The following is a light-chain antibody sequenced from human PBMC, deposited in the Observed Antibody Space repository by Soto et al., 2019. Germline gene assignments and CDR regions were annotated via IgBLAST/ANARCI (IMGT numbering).Light chain of an antibody. CDR1: QSISYW. V-gene: IGKV1-5*03. J-gene: IGKJ1*01. Sequence: DIQMTQSPSTLSASVGDRVTITCRASQSISYWLAWYQQKPGKAPKLLMYKASSLESGVPSRFSGSGSGTEFTLTISSLQPDDFATYYCQQYNSYWTFGQGTKVEIK. CDR2: KAS. CDR3: QQYNSYWT.